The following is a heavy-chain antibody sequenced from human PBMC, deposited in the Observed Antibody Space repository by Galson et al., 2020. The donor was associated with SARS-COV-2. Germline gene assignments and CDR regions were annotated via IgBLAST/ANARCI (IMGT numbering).Heavy chain of an antibody. D-gene: IGHD2-21*01. Sequence: GESLKISCVASGFTFSDYGMNWVRQAPGKGLEWVSGINWNGGSSGYEDSLKGRFTISRDDAKNSLYLQMNSLRAEDTAFYFCARERKTDSYWYFDLWGRGTLVTVSS. CDR2: INWNGGSS. V-gene: IGHV3-20*04. CDR3: ARERKTDSYWYFDL. J-gene: IGHJ2*01. CDR1: GFTFSDYG.